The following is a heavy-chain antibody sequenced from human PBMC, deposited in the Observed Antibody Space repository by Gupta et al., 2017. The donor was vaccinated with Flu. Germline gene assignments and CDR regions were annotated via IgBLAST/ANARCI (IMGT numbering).Heavy chain of an antibody. D-gene: IGHD6-13*01. V-gene: IGHV3-23*01. J-gene: IGHJ3*02. Sequence: WVRQTPAKGLEWVSAVSGSGDPRFYADSVKGRFTISRDNSKNTLYLDMNSLRIEDTATYYCAKIRGGSTWYSSAFDIWGQGTLVTVSS. CDR3: AKIRGGSTWYSSAFDI. CDR2: VSGSGDPR.